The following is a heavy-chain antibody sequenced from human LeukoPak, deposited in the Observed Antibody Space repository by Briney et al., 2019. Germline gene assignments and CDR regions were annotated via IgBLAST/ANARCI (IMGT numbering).Heavy chain of an antibody. CDR2: IYSGGST. Sequence: GGSLRLSCAASGFTFSSYEMNWVRQPPGKGLEWVSVIYSGGSTFYADSVKGRFTISRDNSKNTLYLQMNSLRAEDTAVYYCASYSNYDYWGQGTLVTVSS. J-gene: IGHJ4*02. CDR1: GFTFSSYE. CDR3: ASYSNYDY. D-gene: IGHD6-13*01. V-gene: IGHV3-66*02.